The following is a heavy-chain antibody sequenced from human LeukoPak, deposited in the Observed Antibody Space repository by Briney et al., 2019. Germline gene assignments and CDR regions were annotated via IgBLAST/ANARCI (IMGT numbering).Heavy chain of an antibody. CDR1: GFTVSSNY. J-gene: IGHJ6*03. CDR2: IYSGGAT. D-gene: IGHD1-26*01. Sequence: GGSLRLSCAASGFTVSSNYMSWVRQAPGKGLGWVSVIYSGGATYYADSVKGRFTISRDNSKNTLYLQMNSLRAEDTAVYYCAIYSGSYYSYYYYMDVWGKGTTVTISS. V-gene: IGHV3-66*01. CDR3: AIYSGSYYSYYYYMDV.